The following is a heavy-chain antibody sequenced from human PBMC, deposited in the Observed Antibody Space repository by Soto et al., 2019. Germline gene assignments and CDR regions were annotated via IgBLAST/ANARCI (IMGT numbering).Heavy chain of an antibody. V-gene: IGHV3-74*01. Sequence: EVQLVESGGGLVQPGGSLRLSCAASGFTFSSYWMHWVRQAPGKGLVWVSRINSDGSSTNYADSVKGRFTISRDNAKNTLFLQINSLRAEDTALYYCAIGLYPSSGSLGYWGQGTLVTVSS. J-gene: IGHJ1*01. CDR3: AIGLYPSSGSLGY. CDR1: GFTFSSYW. D-gene: IGHD6-19*01. CDR2: INSDGSST.